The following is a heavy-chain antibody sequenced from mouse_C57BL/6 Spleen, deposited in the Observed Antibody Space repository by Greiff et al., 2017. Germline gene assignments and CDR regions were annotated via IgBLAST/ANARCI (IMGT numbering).Heavy chain of an antibody. J-gene: IGHJ1*03. D-gene: IGHD1-1*02. CDR1: GYAFTSYW. CDR2: IHPSSGST. CDR3: ARRGGNWYFDV. V-gene: IGHV1-64*01. Sequence: VQLQQPGAELVKPGASVKLSCKASGYAFTSYWMHWVKQRPGQGLEWIGMIHPSSGSTNYNEKFKSKATLTVDKSSSTAYMQLSSLTSEDSAVYYYARRGGNWYFDVWGTGTTVTVSS.